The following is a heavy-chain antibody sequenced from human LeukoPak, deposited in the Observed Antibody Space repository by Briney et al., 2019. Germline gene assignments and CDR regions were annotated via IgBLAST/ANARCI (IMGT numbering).Heavy chain of an antibody. Sequence: GSLRLSCAASGFTFSSYSMNWVRQAPGKGLEWVSSISSSSSYIYYADSVKGRFTISRDNAKNSLYLQMNSLRAEDTAVYYCARVVPAAMPASYYFDYWGQGTLVTVSS. J-gene: IGHJ4*02. CDR3: ARVVPAAMPASYYFDY. CDR1: GFTFSSYS. CDR2: ISSSSSYI. D-gene: IGHD2-2*01. V-gene: IGHV3-21*01.